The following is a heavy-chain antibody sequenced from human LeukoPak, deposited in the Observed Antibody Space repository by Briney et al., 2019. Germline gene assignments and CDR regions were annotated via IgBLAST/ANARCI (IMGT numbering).Heavy chain of an antibody. CDR1: GYTFTSYG. D-gene: IGHD2-2*01. V-gene: IGHV1-18*01. Sequence: ASVKVYCKASGYTFTSYGISWVRQAPGQGLEWMGWTSAYNGNTNYAQKLQGRVTMATDTSTSTAYMELRSLRSDDTAVYYCARDPLPPYCSSTSCPTRRWFDPWGQGTLVTVSS. CDR3: ARDPLPPYCSSTSCPTRRWFDP. CDR2: TSAYNGNT. J-gene: IGHJ5*02.